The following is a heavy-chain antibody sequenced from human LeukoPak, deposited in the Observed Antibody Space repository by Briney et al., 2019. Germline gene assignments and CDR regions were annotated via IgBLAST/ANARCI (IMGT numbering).Heavy chain of an antibody. CDR2: ISYDGSNK. CDR1: GFTFSSYG. CDR3: AKGGSTVVTLGDY. Sequence: PGGSLRLSCAASGFTFSSYGMHWVRQAPGKGLEWVAVISYDGSNKYYADSVKGRFTISRDNSKNTLYLQMNSLRAEDTAVYYCAKGGSTVVTLGDYWGQGTLVTVSS. J-gene: IGHJ4*02. V-gene: IGHV3-30*18. D-gene: IGHD4-23*01.